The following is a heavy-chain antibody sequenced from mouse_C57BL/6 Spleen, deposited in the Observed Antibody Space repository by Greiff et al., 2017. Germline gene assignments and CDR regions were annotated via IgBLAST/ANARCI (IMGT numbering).Heavy chain of an antibody. CDR1: GYTFTSYW. CDR2: IDPSDSYT. J-gene: IGHJ2*01. D-gene: IGHD2-3*01. V-gene: IGHV1-69*01. CDR3: ARGLDGYYGY. Sequence: QVLLPQPGAELVMPGASVKLSCKASGYTFTSYWMHWVKQRPGQGLEWIGEIDPSDSYTDYNQKFKGKFTLTVDKSSSTSYMQLSSLTSEDSAVYYCARGLDGYYGYWGQGTTLTVSS.